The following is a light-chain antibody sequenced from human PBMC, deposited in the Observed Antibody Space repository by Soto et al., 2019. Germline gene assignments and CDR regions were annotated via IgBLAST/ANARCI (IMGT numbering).Light chain of an antibody. CDR3: QTWGTDIHVI. J-gene: IGLJ2*01. CDR2: VNTDGSH. V-gene: IGLV4-69*01. Sequence: QLVLTQSPAASASLGASVKLTCTLSSGHTSYAIAWHQQQPEKGPRFLMRVNTDGSHNKGDGIPNRFSASTSGPDHYLTISSLQSEDEADYYCQTWGTDIHVIFGGGTKLTVL. CDR1: SGHTSYA.